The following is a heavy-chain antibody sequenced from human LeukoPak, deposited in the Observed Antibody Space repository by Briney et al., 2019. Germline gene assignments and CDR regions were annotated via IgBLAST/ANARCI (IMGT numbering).Heavy chain of an antibody. Sequence: SVKVSCKASGGSIRLYAISWVRQAPGQGLEWMGGIITIRGTANYAQKFQGRVTITADESTNTAYMELSSLRSEDTAAYYCARGQQPPNIYFFDYWGQGTPVTVSS. CDR2: IITIRGTA. CDR3: ARGQQPPNIYFFDY. D-gene: IGHD6-13*01. CDR1: GGSIRLYA. J-gene: IGHJ4*02. V-gene: IGHV1-69*01.